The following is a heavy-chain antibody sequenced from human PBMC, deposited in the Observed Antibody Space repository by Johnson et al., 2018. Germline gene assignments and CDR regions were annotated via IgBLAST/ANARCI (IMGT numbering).Heavy chain of an antibody. CDR3: AKELEVRSGSALNI. J-gene: IGHJ3*02. CDR2: ISYAGSNE. D-gene: IGHD1-7*01. V-gene: IGHV3-30*18. Sequence: QVQLQESGGGVVQPGRSXRLSCAASGFTFSSYGMHWVRQAPGKGLEWVAIISYAGSNEYYTDSVKGRFTISRDNSKNTVYLKKISLRAEETHVYYCAKELEVRSGSALNIWGQGTMVTVSS. CDR1: GFTFSSYG.